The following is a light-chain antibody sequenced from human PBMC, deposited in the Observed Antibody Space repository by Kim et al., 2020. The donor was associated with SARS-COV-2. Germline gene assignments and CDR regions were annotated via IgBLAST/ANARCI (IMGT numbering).Light chain of an antibody. J-gene: IGKJ2*01. V-gene: IGKV3-20*01. Sequence: SPGDRATLSCRASQRVRSNFLAWYQHKPGQAPRLLIYTASSRARGVPDRFIGSGSGTDFTLTINRLEPEDFAVYYCQRYGGSPPHTFGQGTKLEI. CDR1: QRVRSNF. CDR2: TAS. CDR3: QRYGGSPPHT.